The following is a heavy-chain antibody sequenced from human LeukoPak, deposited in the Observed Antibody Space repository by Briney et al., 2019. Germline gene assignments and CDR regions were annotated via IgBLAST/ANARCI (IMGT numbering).Heavy chain of an antibody. V-gene: IGHV1-18*01. CDR2: ISTYSGNT. CDR1: GYTFTTYG. J-gene: IGHJ4*02. CDR3: ARDTYYYDSSGYPADY. Sequence: ASVKVSCKTSGYTFTTYGISWVRQAPGQGLEWMGWISTYSGNTNYAQKLQGRVTMTTDTSTSTAYMELRSLRSDDTAVYYCARDTYYYDSSGYPADYWGQGTLVTVSS. D-gene: IGHD3-22*01.